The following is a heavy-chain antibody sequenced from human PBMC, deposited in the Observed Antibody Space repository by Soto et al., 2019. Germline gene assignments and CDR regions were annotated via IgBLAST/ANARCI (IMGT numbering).Heavy chain of an antibody. CDR2: IHYSGST. CDR3: AAHDSGGYYAEY. CDR1: GDSVTISDYY. D-gene: IGHD3-22*01. V-gene: IGHV4-39*01. Sequence: QLQLQESGPGLVKPSETLSLTCTVSGDSVTISDYYWGWIRQPPGKAVEWIGSIHYSGSTYYNPSLKSRVTISGDTSKKQFSLKLTSVTAAEAAVYYCAAHDSGGYYAEYWGQGTLVTVSA. J-gene: IGHJ4*02.